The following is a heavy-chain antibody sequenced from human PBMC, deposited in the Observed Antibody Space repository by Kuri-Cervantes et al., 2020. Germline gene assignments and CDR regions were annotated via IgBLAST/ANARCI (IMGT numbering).Heavy chain of an antibody. CDR2: INPNSGGT. CDR1: GYTFTGYY. CDR3: ARSLTALWFGDQFWYYYCGMDV. J-gene: IGHJ6*02. Sequence: ASVKVSCKASGYTFTGYYMHWVRQAPGQGLEWVGWINPNSGGTNYAQKFQGRVTMTRDTSISTAYMELSRLRSDDTAVYYCARSLTALWFGDQFWYYYCGMDVWGQGTTVTVSS. V-gene: IGHV1-2*02. D-gene: IGHD3-10*01.